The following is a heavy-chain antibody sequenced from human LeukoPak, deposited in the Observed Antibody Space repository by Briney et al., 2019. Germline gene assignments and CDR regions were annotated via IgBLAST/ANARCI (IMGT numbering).Heavy chain of an antibody. CDR1: GFTFSNYW. CDR2: INSDGINT. V-gene: IGHV3-74*01. J-gene: IGHJ5*02. CDR3: ARDLGQYYDTSDNWFDP. Sequence: GGSLRLSCSASGFTFSNYWMHWVRQAPGKGLVWVSRINSDGINTSYADSVKGRFTISRDNAKDTLNLQMNSLRAEDTAVYYCARDLGQYYDTSDNWFDPWGQGTLVTVSS. D-gene: IGHD3-22*01.